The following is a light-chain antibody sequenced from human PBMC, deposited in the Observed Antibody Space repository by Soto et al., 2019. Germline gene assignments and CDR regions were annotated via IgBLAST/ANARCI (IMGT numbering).Light chain of an antibody. CDR3: QQLNSFQT. V-gene: IGKV1-9*01. CDR2: AAS. Sequence: IQLTQSPSSLSASVGDRVTITCRASQVISNYLAWYQQKPGDAPKLLIYAASTLQSGVPSRFSGSGSGTDFTLTISSLQPEDFATYYCQQLNSFQTFGQGTMVDIK. CDR1: QVISNY. J-gene: IGKJ1*01.